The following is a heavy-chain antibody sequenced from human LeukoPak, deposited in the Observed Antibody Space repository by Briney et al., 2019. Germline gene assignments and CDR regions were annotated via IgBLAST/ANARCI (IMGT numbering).Heavy chain of an antibody. CDR2: INPNSGGT. D-gene: IGHD3-9*01. CDR3: ARARSDILTGHPFDY. J-gene: IGHJ4*02. CDR1: GYIFTRYA. V-gene: IGHV1-2*02. Sequence: GASVKVSCKASGYIFTRYAMNWVRQAPGQGLEWMGWINPNSGGTNYAQKFQGRVTMTRDTSISTAYMELSRLRSDDTAVYYCARARSDILTGHPFDYWGQGTLVTVSS.